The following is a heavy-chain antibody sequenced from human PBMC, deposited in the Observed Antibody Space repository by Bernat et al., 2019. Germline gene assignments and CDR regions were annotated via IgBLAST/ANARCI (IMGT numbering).Heavy chain of an antibody. CDR3: ARDGCSSTSCYGGGNWFDP. D-gene: IGHD2-2*01. Sequence: LVQSGAEVKKPGASVKVSCKASGYTFSRYYMHWVRQAPGQGLEWMGIINPSGGSTSYAQKFQGRVTMTRDTSTSTVYMELSSLRSEDTAVYYCARDGCSSTSCYGGGNWFDPWGQGTLVTVSS. V-gene: IGHV1-46*01. CDR2: INPSGGST. J-gene: IGHJ5*02. CDR1: GYTFSRYY.